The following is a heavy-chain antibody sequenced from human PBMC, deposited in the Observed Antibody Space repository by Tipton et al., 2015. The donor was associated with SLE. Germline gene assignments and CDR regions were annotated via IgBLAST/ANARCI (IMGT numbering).Heavy chain of an antibody. CDR1: GFTFSSYA. V-gene: IGHV3-64D*06. D-gene: IGHD6-13*01. CDR3: ARVSLAAAGTSWFDP. Sequence: SLRLSCAASGFTFSSYAMHWVRQAPGKGLEYVSAISSNGGSTYYADSVKGRFTISRDNSKNTLYLQMSSLRAEDTAVYYCARVSLAAAGTSWFDPWGQGTLVTVSS. J-gene: IGHJ5*02. CDR2: ISSNGGST.